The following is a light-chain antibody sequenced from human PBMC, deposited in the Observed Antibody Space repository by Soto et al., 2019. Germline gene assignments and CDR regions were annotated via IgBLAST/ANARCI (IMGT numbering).Light chain of an antibody. CDR2: AAS. V-gene: IGKV1-6*01. CDR1: QGIRND. Sequence: AIQMTQSPSSLSASVGDRVTITCRASQGIRNDLGWYQQEPGKAPKLLIYAASSLQSGVPSRFSGSASGTDFTLTISSLQPEAFATYYCLQDYNYPLTFGGGTKVEIK. CDR3: LQDYNYPLT. J-gene: IGKJ4*01.